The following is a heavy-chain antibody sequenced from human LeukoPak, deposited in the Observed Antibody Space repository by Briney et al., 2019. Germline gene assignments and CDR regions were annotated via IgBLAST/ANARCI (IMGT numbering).Heavy chain of an antibody. CDR2: INPNSGGT. J-gene: IGHJ2*01. V-gene: IGHV1-2*02. D-gene: IGHD6-13*01. Sequence: ASVKVSCKASGYTFTGYYMHWVRQAPGQGLEWMGWINPNSGGTNYAQKFQGRVTMTRDTSISTAYMELSRLRSDDTAVYYCARIGRPSIAAAGTLYWYFDLWGRGTLVTVSS. CDR1: GYTFTGYY. CDR3: ARIGRPSIAAAGTLYWYFDL.